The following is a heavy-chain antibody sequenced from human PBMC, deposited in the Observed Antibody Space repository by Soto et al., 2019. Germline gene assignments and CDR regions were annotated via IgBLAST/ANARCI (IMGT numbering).Heavy chain of an antibody. CDR1: GYTFTAYY. CDR2: INPNSGGT. CDR3: ARDPIGGGAPYYCDY. D-gene: IGHD3-16*01. J-gene: IGHJ4*02. V-gene: IGHV1-2*02. Sequence: QVQLVQSGAEVKKPGASVKVSCKASGYTFTAYYMHWLRQAPGQGPEWVGWINPNSGGTNYAQKFQGRVPMTRDTSISTAYMELSSLRSHDTAVYYCARDPIGGGAPYYCDYWGQGTQVSVSS.